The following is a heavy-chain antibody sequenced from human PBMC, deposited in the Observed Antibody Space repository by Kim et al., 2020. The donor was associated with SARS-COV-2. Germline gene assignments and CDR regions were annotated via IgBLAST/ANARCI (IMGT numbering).Heavy chain of an antibody. CDR2: ISYDGGKK. D-gene: IGHD3-10*01. CDR3: ARDPGSRLRGLTYSYYGMDV. J-gene: IGHJ6*02. CDR1: GFTFSSCA. Sequence: GGSLRLSCAASGFTFSSCAIHWVRQAPGKGLEGVAVISYDGGKKNYATSVKGRFTFPKDNSKNTLYLKMNSLRAEDTALYYCARDPGSRLRGLTYSYYGMDVWGQGTTVTVSS. V-gene: IGHV3-30-3*01.